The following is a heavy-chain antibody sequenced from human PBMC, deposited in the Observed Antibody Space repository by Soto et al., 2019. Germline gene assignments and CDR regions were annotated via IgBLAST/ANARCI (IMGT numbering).Heavy chain of an antibody. CDR1: GGSISSGGYY. CDR2: IYFSGTT. D-gene: IGHD1-26*01. J-gene: IGHJ5*02. CDR3: ARDRRVGNWFDP. V-gene: IGHV4-31*03. Sequence: QVQLQESGPGLVKPSQTLSLTCTVSGGSISSGGYYCSWIRQYPGKGLDWSGYIYFSGTTYYNPSLKIRVTLSLDTSKNQFSLKLSSVTAADTAVYYCARDRRVGNWFDPWGQGTLVTVSS.